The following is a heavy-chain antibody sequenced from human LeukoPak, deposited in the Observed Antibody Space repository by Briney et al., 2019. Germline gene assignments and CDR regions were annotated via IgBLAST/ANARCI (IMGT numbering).Heavy chain of an antibody. CDR3: ARDVKGSNWFDP. V-gene: IGHV1-46*01. CDR2: INPSGGTT. J-gene: IGHJ5*02. Sequence: ASVKVSCKASGYTFTGYYIHWVRQAPGQGLEWMGVINPSGGTTYYAQKFQGRVTMTRDMSTTTVYMELSSLRSEDTAVYYCARDVKGSNWFDPWGQGTLVTVSS. CDR1: GYTFTGYY.